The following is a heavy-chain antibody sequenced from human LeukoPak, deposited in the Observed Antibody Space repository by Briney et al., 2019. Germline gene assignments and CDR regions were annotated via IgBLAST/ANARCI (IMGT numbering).Heavy chain of an antibody. CDR2: INEDETQK. D-gene: IGHD3-16*01. V-gene: IGHV3-7*01. CDR1: GITFSRSW. Sequence: GGSLTLSCAASGITFSRSWMTWVRQAPGKGLEWVANINEDETQKYYLDSLKGRFRISRDTAKTSVYLQMDSLRADDPGTYYCTTSKRFWGRSASWGQGTLVTVPS. CDR3: TTSKRFWGRSAS. J-gene: IGHJ5*02.